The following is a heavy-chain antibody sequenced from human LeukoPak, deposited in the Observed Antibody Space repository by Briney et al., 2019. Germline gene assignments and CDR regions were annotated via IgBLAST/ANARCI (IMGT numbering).Heavy chain of an antibody. J-gene: IGHJ5*02. CDR2: INHSGST. V-gene: IGHV4-34*01. Sequence: SETLSLTCAVYGGSFSGYYWSWIRQPPGKGLEWIGEINHSGSTNYNPSLKSRVTISVDTSKNQFSLKLSSVTAADTAVYYCASQKSYAGNSAPSGQRPLVTVSS. CDR1: GGSFSGYY. D-gene: IGHD4-23*01. CDR3: ASQKSYAGNSAP.